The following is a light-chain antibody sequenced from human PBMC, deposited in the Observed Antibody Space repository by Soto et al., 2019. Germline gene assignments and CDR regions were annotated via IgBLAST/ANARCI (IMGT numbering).Light chain of an antibody. V-gene: IGLV1-47*01. CDR1: SSNIGGTNY. CDR3: AAWDDSLSGHVV. CDR2: RNN. J-gene: IGLJ2*01. Sequence: QSVLTQPPSASGTPGQKVFISCSGSSSNIGGTNYAYWYQQLPGAAPKLLIYRNNQRPSGVPDRFSGSKSGTSASLAISGLRSEDEADYYCAAWDDSLSGHVVFGGGTKVTVL.